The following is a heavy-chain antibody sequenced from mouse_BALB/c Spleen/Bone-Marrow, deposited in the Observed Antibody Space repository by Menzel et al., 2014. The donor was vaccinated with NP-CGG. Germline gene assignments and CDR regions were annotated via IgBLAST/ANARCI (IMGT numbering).Heavy chain of an antibody. D-gene: IGHD1-1*01. V-gene: IGHV4-1*02. CDR1: GFDFSRYW. J-gene: IGHJ2*02. Sequence: EVKLMEFGGGLVQPGGSLKLSCVVSGFDFSRYWMSWVRQAPGKGLEWIGEINLESRTIKYSPSLKDKFIISRDNAKNALYLRYNKVRSKDTAFYYCPRLDYYGYLNYWVHRTSLTVSS. CDR3: PRLDYYGYLNY. CDR2: INLESRTI.